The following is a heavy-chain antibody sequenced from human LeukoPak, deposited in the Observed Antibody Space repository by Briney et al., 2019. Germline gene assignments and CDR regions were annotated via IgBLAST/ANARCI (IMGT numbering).Heavy chain of an antibody. Sequence: PGGSLRLSCAASGFTFSSYSMNWVRQAPGKGLEWVSPISSSSSYIYYADSVKGRFTISRDNAKNSLYLQMDSLRAEDTAVYYCARGGSVSSGWYVVRGPYYFDYWGQGTLVTVSS. V-gene: IGHV3-21*01. CDR2: ISSSSSYI. D-gene: IGHD6-19*01. J-gene: IGHJ4*02. CDR3: ARGGSVSSGWYVVRGPYYFDY. CDR1: GFTFSSYS.